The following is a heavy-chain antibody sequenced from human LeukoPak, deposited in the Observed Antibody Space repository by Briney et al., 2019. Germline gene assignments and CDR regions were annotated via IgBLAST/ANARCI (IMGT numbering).Heavy chain of an antibody. CDR2: ITGSGGIT. CDR1: GFTFSSYA. V-gene: IGHV3-23*01. CDR3: AKSAGGNIYDALDM. Sequence: GGSLRLSCAASGFTFSSYAMSWVRQAPGKGLEGVAIITGSGGITYYADSVKGRFTISRDNAKNTLYLQMNRLRAEDTAVYYCAKSAGGNIYDALDMWGQGTMVTVSS. D-gene: IGHD6-13*01. J-gene: IGHJ3*02.